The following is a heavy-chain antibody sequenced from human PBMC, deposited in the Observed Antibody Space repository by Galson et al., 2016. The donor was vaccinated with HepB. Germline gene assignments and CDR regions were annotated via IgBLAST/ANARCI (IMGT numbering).Heavy chain of an antibody. J-gene: IGHJ4*02. CDR3: ARDGYNCGLDC. CDR2: IHYSGDT. V-gene: IGHV4-59*01. CDR1: GGSISTYY. D-gene: IGHD5-24*01. Sequence: SETLSLTCTVSGGSISTYYWNWIRQPPGKGLEWIGCIHYSGDTESDPSLKSRVTMSLDTSKNQFSLQLSSVTAADTAIYYCARDGYNCGLDCWGQGTLVTVSS.